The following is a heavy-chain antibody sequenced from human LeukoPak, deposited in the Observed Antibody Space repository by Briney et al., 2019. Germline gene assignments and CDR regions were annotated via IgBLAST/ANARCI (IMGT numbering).Heavy chain of an antibody. CDR1: GYTFTSYG. Sequence: ASVTVSFKASGYTFTSYGISWVRQAPGQGLEWMGWISAYTGNTNYAQKLQGRVTMTTDTSTSTAYMELRSLRFDDTAVYYCARDPGNWNDQGPHLFFDYWGQGTLVTVSS. V-gene: IGHV1-18*01. CDR3: ARDPGNWNDQGPHLFFDY. J-gene: IGHJ4*02. CDR2: ISAYTGNT. D-gene: IGHD1-1*01.